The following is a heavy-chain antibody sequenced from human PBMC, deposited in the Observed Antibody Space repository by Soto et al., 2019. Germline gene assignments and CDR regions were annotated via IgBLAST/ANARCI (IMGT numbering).Heavy chain of an antibody. Sequence: GGSLRLSCATSGFTFSSYWMHWVRQAPGKGLVWVSRINSDGSSTSYADSVKGRFTISRVNAKNTLYLQMNSLRAEDTAVYYCARGDFWSGYTRGRGGYYYYGMDVWGQGTTVTVSS. D-gene: IGHD3-3*01. J-gene: IGHJ6*02. V-gene: IGHV3-74*01. CDR3: ARGDFWSGYTRGRGGYYYYGMDV. CDR1: GFTFSSYW. CDR2: INSDGSST.